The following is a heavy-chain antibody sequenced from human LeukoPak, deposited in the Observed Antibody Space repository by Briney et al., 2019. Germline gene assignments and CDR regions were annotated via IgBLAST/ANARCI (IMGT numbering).Heavy chain of an antibody. CDR1: GFTFSSYS. Sequence: GGSLRLSCAASGFTFSSYSMTWVRQAPGKGLEWVSYISSSSSTIYYADSVKGRFTISRDNAKKSLYLQMNSLRADDTAVYYCARDKWGYCGGGSCYSIDYWGRGILVTVSS. CDR2: ISSSSSTI. CDR3: ARDKWGYCGGGSCYSIDY. D-gene: IGHD2-15*01. J-gene: IGHJ4*02. V-gene: IGHV3-48*01.